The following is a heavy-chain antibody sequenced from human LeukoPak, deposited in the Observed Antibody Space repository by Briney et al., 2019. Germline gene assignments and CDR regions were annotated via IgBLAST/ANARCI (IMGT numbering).Heavy chain of an antibody. J-gene: IGHJ4*02. CDR2: ISSGSITI. CDR3: ARHMSQGAAAGMSGGIDY. Sequence: GGSLRLSCVASGFTFSNYGMSWVRQAPGKGLEWVSYISSGSITIYYADSVKGRFTISRDNAKNSLYLQMNSLRAEDTAVYYCARHMSQGAAAGMSGGIDYWGQGTLVTVSS. D-gene: IGHD6-13*01. V-gene: IGHV3-48*04. CDR1: GFTFSNYG.